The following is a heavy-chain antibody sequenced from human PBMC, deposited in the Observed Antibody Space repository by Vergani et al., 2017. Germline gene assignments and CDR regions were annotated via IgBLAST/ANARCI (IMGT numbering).Heavy chain of an antibody. V-gene: IGHV1-2*02. CDR3: ARVNYYDSSGYGAVDY. Sequence: QVQLVQSGAEVKKPGASVKVSCKASGYTFTGYYMHWVRQAPGQGLEWMGWINPNSGGTNYAQKFQGRVTMTRDTSISTAYMELSRLRSDDTAVYHCARVNYYDSSGYGAVDYWGQGTLVTVSS. CDR1: GYTFTGYY. J-gene: IGHJ4*02. D-gene: IGHD3-22*01. CDR2: INPNSGGT.